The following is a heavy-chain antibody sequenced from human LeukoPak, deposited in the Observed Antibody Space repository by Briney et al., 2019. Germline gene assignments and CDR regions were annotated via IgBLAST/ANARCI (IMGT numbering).Heavy chain of an antibody. D-gene: IGHD3-9*01. V-gene: IGHV1-69*05. CDR1: GYTFTGYY. Sequence: ASVKVSCKASGYTFTGYYMHWVRQAPGQGLEWMGGIIPIFGTANYAQKFQGRVTITTDESTSTAYMELSSLRSEDTAVYYCARSTYYDILNAFDIWGQGTMVTVSS. CDR3: ARSTYYDILNAFDI. CDR2: IIPIFGTA. J-gene: IGHJ3*02.